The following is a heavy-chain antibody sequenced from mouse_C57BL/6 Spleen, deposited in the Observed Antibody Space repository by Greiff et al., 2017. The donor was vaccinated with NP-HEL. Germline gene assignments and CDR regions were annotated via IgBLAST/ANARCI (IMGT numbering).Heavy chain of an antibody. CDR1: GYTFTSYW. CDR3: ARGITTVVAPFDV. Sequence: QVQLQQPGAELVMPGASVKLSCQASGYTFTSYWMHWVKQRPGQGLAWIGEIDPSDSYTNYTQKFNGTSTLTVDKSSSTAYMQLSSLTSEDSAVYYCARGITTVVAPFDVWGTGTTVTVSS. CDR2: IDPSDSYT. V-gene: IGHV1-69*01. D-gene: IGHD1-1*01. J-gene: IGHJ1*03.